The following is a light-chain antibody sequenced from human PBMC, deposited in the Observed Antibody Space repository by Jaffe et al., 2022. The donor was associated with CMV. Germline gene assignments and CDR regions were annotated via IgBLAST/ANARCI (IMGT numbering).Light chain of an antibody. J-gene: IGKJ4*01. V-gene: IGKV3-20*01. CDR2: GAT. Sequence: EIVLTQSPGTLSLSPGERATLSCRASQSISSHLAWYQQKPGQAPRLLIFGATSRATDIPDRFSGSGSGTDFTLTIRRLEPEDFAVFYCQQYGSSPFTFGGGTKVEIK. CDR3: QQYGSSPFT. CDR1: QSISSH.